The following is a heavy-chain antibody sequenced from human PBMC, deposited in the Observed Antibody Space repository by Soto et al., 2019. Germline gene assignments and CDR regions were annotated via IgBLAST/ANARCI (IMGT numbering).Heavy chain of an antibody. V-gene: IGHV1-69*02. CDR3: ARLCSGGSCYTDY. D-gene: IGHD2-15*01. CDR1: GGTFSSYT. J-gene: IGHJ4*02. CDR2: IIPILGIA. Sequence: GASVKVSCKASGGTFSSYTISWVRQAPGQGLEWMGRIIPILGIANYAQKFQGRVTITADKSTSTAYMELSSLRSEDTAVYYCARLCSGGSCYTDYWGQGTLVTVSS.